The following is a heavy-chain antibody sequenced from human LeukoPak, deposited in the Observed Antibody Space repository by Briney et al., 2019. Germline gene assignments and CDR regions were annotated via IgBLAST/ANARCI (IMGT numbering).Heavy chain of an antibody. Sequence: ASVKVSCKASGYTFTSYGISWVRQAPGQGLEWMGWISAYNGNTNYAQKLQGRVTMTTDTSTSTAYMELRSLRSDYTAVYYCARWIDYGGTTGVDYWGQGTLVTVSS. CDR3: ARWIDYGGTTGVDY. CDR2: ISAYNGNT. D-gene: IGHD4-23*01. V-gene: IGHV1-18*04. J-gene: IGHJ4*02. CDR1: GYTFTSYG.